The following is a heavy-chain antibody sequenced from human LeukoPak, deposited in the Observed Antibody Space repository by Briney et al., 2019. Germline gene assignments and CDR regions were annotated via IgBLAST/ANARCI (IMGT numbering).Heavy chain of an antibody. CDR1: GFTFSSYS. CDR3: ARGWGAAAATPRGY. J-gene: IGHJ4*02. Sequence: GGSLRLSCAASGFTFSSYSMNWVRQAPGKGLEWVLSISSSSSYIYYADSVKGRFTISRDNAKNSLYLQMNSLRAEDTAVYYCARGWGAAAATPRGYWGQGTLVTVSS. D-gene: IGHD6-13*01. CDR2: ISSSSSYI. V-gene: IGHV3-21*01.